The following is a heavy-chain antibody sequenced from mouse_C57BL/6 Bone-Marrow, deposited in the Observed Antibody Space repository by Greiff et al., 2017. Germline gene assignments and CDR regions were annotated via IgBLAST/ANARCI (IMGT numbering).Heavy chain of an antibody. V-gene: IGHV5-15*01. CDR2: ISNLAYSI. Sequence: EVNVVESGGGLVQPGGSLKLSCAASGFTFSDYGMAWVRQAPRKGPEWVAFISNLAYSIYYADTVTGRFTISRENAKNTLYLEMSSLRSEDTAMYYCARHGSSPFDVWGTGTTVTVSS. CDR1: GFTFSDYG. J-gene: IGHJ1*03. D-gene: IGHD1-1*01. CDR3: ARHGSSPFDV.